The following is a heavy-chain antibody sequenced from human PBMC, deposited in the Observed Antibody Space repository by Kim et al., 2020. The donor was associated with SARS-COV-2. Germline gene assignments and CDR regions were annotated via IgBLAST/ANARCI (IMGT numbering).Heavy chain of an antibody. CDR3: VRHCGGDGY. CDR1: GFSFSTYG. CDR2: VNTYDGYT. D-gene: IGHD2-21*02. Sequence: ASVKVSCKASGFSFSTYGINWVRQAPGQGLEWLGWVNTYDGYTGYAQKFQGRVSVTTDTSTNTASMALRSLRSDDTAVYYCVRHCGGDGYWGQGTLVSVSS. J-gene: IGHJ4*02. V-gene: IGHV1-18*01.